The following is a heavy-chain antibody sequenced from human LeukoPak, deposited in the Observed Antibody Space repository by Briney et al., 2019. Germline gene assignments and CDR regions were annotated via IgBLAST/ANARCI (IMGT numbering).Heavy chain of an antibody. CDR1: GFTFSSYS. D-gene: IGHD5-18*01. CDR3: ARDRSDNEYSYGAFDY. CDR2: ISSSSSYI. J-gene: IGHJ4*02. V-gene: IGHV3-21*01. Sequence: PGGSLRLSCAASGFTFSSYSMNWVRQAPGKWLEWVSSISSSSSYIYYADSVKGRFTISRDNAKNSLYLQMNSLRAEDTAVYYCARDRSDNEYSYGAFDYWGQGTLVTVSS.